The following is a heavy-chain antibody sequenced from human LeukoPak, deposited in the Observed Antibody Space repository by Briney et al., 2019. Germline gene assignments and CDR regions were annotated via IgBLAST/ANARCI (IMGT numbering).Heavy chain of an antibody. CDR1: GGSISSSSYY. Sequence: SETLSLTCTVSGGSISSSSYYWGWIRQPPGKGLEWIGSIYYSGSTYYNPSLKSRVTISVDTSKNQFSLKLSSVTAADTAVYYCARAYCGGDCPNYYYGMDVWGQGTTVTVSS. CDR3: ARAYCGGDCPNYYYGMDV. D-gene: IGHD2-21*02. V-gene: IGHV4-39*07. J-gene: IGHJ6*02. CDR2: IYYSGST.